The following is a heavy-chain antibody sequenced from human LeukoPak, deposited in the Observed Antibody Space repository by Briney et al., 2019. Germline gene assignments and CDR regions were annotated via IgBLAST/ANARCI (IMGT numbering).Heavy chain of an antibody. V-gene: IGHV3-30*02. J-gene: IGHJ3*01. Sequence: AGGSLRLSCAASGFIFSTFGIHWVRQAPGKGLEWVTYIRNDGRNKYADSVKGRFTISRDNSKNTVSLQMSSLRGEDTGVYYCAKDQGPVIIGTPMSGFDLWGQGTMVTVSS. CDR2: IRNDGRNK. CDR1: GFIFSTFG. D-gene: IGHD1/OR15-1a*01. CDR3: AKDQGPVIIGTPMSGFDL.